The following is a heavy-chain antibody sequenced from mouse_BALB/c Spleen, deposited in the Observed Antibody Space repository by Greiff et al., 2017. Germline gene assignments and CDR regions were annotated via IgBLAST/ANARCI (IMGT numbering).Heavy chain of an antibody. V-gene: IGHV2-9*02. Sequence: QVQLKESGPGLVAPSQSLSITCTVSGFSLTSYGVHWVRQPPGKGLEWLGVIWAGGSTNYNSALMSRLSISKDNSKSQVFLKMNSLQTDDTAMYYCARDYYRYDGWFAYWGQGTLVTVSA. CDR2: IWAGGST. D-gene: IGHD2-14*01. J-gene: IGHJ3*01. CDR3: ARDYYRYDGWFAY. CDR1: GFSLTSYG.